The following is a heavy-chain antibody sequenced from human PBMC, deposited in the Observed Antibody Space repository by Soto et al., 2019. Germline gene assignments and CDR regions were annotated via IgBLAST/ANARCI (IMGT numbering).Heavy chain of an antibody. CDR2: IYSSGST. D-gene: IGHD7-27*01. Sequence: SETLSLTCTVSGGSISHSYWSWIRQSPEKGLEWIGYIYSSGSTNYNPSLNSRVTISVDTSKNQFSLKLSSLSAADTAVYYCARDLRKRGESYVRNMDVWGQGTTVTVSS. CDR1: GGSISHSY. J-gene: IGHJ6*02. CDR3: ARDLRKRGESYVRNMDV. V-gene: IGHV4-4*08.